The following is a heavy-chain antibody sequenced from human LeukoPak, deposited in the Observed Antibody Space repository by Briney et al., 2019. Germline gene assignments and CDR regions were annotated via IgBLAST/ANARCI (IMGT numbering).Heavy chain of an antibody. J-gene: IGHJ4*02. V-gene: IGHV3-23*01. Sequence: GGSLRLSCAASGFTFSSYPMSWVRQAPGKGLEWVSAISGSGGSTYYADSVKGRFTISRDNSKNTLYLQMNSLRAEDTAVYYCAKDNIVLMVYATLSWGQGTLVTVSS. CDR3: AKDNIVLMVYATLS. CDR2: ISGSGGST. D-gene: IGHD2-8*01. CDR1: GFTFSSYP.